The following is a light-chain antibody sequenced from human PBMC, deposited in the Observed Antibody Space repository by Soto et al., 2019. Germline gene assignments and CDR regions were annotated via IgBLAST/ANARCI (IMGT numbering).Light chain of an antibody. CDR3: LQDYDYPLT. CDR1: QGIRND. Sequence: AIQVTQSPSSLSASVGDRVTITCRASQGIRNDLGWYQQKPGKPPKLLIYATSLLQSGVPSRFSGIGSGTDFTITISRLQPEDFATYYCLQDYDYPLTCGGGTKVQIK. J-gene: IGKJ4*01. V-gene: IGKV1-6*01. CDR2: ATS.